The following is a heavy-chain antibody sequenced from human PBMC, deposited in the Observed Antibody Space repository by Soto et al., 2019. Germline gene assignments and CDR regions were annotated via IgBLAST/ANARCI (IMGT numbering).Heavy chain of an antibody. CDR1: GFTFSYG. D-gene: IGHD2-15*01. J-gene: IGHJ4*02. V-gene: IGHV3-30*18. CDR2: ISYDSSNK. Sequence: VQLLESGGGLIQPGGSLRLSCAASGFTFSYGIHWLRQAPGKGLEWVAYISYDSSNKFYGDSVKGRFTISRDNSKNTQCLQMNSLRAEATAVYYCAKLVIGYCSGNTCDDYWGQGTLVAVSS. CDR3: AKLVIGYCSGNTCDDY.